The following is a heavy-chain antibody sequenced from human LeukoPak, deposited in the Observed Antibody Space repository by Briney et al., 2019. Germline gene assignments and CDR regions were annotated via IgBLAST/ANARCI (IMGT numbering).Heavy chain of an antibody. CDR2: INHSGST. J-gene: IGHJ4*02. Sequence: SQTLSLTCTVSGGSISSSSHYWSWIRQPPGKGLEWIGEINHSGSTNYNPSLESRVTISVDTSKNHFSLKLSSVTAADTAVYYCASGQYYDLWSGYYVDWGQGTLVTVSA. V-gene: IGHV4-39*07. CDR3: ASGQYYDLWSGYYVD. CDR1: GGSISSSSHY. D-gene: IGHD3-3*01.